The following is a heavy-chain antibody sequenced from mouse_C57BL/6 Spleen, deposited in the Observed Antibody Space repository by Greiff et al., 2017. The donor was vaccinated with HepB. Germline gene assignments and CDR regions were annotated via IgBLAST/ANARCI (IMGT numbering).Heavy chain of an antibody. V-gene: IGHV1-15*01. CDR3: TRYGYAMDY. Sequence: VQLQQSGAELVRPGASVTLSCKASGYTFTDYEMHWVKQTPVHGLEWIGAIDPENGGTAYNQKFKGKAILTADKSSSTAYMELRSLTSEDSAVYYCTRYGYAMDYWGQGTSVTVSS. CDR1: GYTFTDYE. D-gene: IGHD1-1*01. CDR2: IDPENGGT. J-gene: IGHJ4*01.